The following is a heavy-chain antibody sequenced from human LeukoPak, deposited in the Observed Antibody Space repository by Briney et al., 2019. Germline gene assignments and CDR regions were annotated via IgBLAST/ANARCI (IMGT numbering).Heavy chain of an antibody. CDR1: GFTVSSNY. CDR3: ARDPSGGAFDI. Sequence: GGSLRLSCAASGFTVSSNYMSWVRQAPGKGLEWVSVIYRGGSTYYADSAKGRFTISRDNAKNSLYLQMNSLRAEDTAVYYCARDPSGGAFDIWGQGTMVTVSS. J-gene: IGHJ3*02. CDR2: IYRGGST. D-gene: IGHD3-10*01. V-gene: IGHV3-53*01.